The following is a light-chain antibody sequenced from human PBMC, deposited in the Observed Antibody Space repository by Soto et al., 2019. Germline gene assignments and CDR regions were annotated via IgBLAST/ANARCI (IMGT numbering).Light chain of an antibody. CDR2: GAS. CDR3: QQDNSWRHIT. Sequence: EIAMTQSPATLSVSPGERTTRSCRVSPSTWINVGRNQQSPGQAPLLLVYGASTRATGIPARFSGSGSGTEFTLTISSLDSEDSAVDDYQQDNSWRHITFGQGTRLYIK. CDR1: PSTWIN. V-gene: IGKV3-15*01. J-gene: IGKJ5*01.